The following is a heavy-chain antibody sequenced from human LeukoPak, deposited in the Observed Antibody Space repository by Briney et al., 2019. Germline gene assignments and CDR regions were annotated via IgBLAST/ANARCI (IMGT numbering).Heavy chain of an antibody. D-gene: IGHD2-2*01. CDR2: IDPSSTYI. Sequence: GGSLRLSCAASGFTVSSKYMSWVRQAPGKGLEWVSAIDPSSTYIYYADSVKGRFTISRDNAENSLYLQMNSLRVEDTAVYYCARAPTVLVGYCSSSSCQADYWGQGTLVTVSS. CDR3: ARAPTVLVGYCSSSSCQADY. V-gene: IGHV3-21*01. CDR1: GFTVSSKY. J-gene: IGHJ4*02.